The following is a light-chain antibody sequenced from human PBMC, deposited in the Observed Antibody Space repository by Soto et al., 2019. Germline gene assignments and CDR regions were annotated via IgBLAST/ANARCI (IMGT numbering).Light chain of an antibody. Sequence: DIQITQSPSSLSASIGDRVTITFRASQTISSYLNWYQKIPGKPPKLLIFGASSLQGGVPSRFSGRRSGTDFTLTIRSLQPEDVATYYCQQSYITPYTFGQGTKVDI. CDR3: QQSYITPYT. J-gene: IGKJ2*01. CDR1: QTISSY. V-gene: IGKV1-39*01. CDR2: GAS.